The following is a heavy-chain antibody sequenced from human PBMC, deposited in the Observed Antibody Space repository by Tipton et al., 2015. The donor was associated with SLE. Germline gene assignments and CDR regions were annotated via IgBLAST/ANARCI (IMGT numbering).Heavy chain of an antibody. CDR1: GGSISSGGYY. CDR3: ARDPAARRGMDV. Sequence: TLSLTCTVSGGSISSGGYYWSWIRQHPGKGLEWIGYIYYSGSTYYNPSHKSRVTISVDTSKNQFSLKLSSVTAADTAVYYCARDPAARRGMDVWGQGTTVTVSS. CDR2: IYYSGST. D-gene: IGHD6-6*01. V-gene: IGHV4-31*03. J-gene: IGHJ6*02.